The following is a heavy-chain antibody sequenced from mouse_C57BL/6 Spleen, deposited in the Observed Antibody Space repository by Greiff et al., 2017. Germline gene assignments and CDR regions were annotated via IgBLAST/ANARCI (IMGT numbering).Heavy chain of an antibody. Sequence: EVKLVESGGGLVQSGRSLRLSCATSGFTFSDFYMEWVRQAPGKGLEWIAASRNKANDYTTEYSASVKGRFIVSRDTSQSILYLQMNALRAEDTAIYYCARDDYDGWVAYWGQGTLVTVSA. D-gene: IGHD2-4*01. CDR3: ARDDYDGWVAY. V-gene: IGHV7-1*01. CDR2: SRNKANDYTT. J-gene: IGHJ3*01. CDR1: GFTFSDFY.